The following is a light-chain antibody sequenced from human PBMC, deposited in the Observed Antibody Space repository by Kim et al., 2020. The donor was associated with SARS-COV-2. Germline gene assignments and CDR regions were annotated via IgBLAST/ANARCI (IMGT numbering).Light chain of an antibody. V-gene: IGKV1-39*01. CDR3: QQSSSSYT. CDR1: QSISSY. Sequence: DIQMTQSPSSLSASVGDRVTITCRASQSISSYLNWYQQKPGKAPKLLIYAASSLQSGVPSRFSGSGSGTDFTLTITSLHPEDFATYCCQQSSSSYTFGQGTKLEI. CDR2: AAS. J-gene: IGKJ2*01.